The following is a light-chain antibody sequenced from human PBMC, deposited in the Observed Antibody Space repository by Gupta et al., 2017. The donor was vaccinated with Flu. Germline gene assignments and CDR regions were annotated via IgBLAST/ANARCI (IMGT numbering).Light chain of an antibody. J-gene: IGKJ3*01. CDR1: QTISSY. CDR3: QHSGT. V-gene: IGKV1-39*01. Sequence: SASIADRVTVTCRTSQTISSYLNWYQQKPGKAPKVLSYAASVVQCGVPASFSGSGSGTDITLTISSLQPEYFATYYCQHSGTFGPGTKVDI. CDR2: AAS.